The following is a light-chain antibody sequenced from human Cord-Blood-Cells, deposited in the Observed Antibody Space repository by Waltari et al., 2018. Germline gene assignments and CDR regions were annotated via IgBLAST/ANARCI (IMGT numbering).Light chain of an antibody. CDR3: QSYDSSLSGSNVV. Sequence: QSVLTQPPSVSGAPGLRVTISCTGSRSNIGAGYDVHWYQQLPGTAPKLLIYGNSNRPSGVPDRFSGSKSCTSASLAITGLQAEDEADYYCQSYDSSLSGSNVVFGGGTKLTVL. J-gene: IGLJ2*01. CDR1: RSNIGAGYD. V-gene: IGLV1-40*01. CDR2: GNS.